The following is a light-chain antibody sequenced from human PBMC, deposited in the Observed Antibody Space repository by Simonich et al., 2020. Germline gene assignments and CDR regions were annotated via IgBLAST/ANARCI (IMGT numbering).Light chain of an antibody. CDR1: QSVSST. Sequence: EIVMTQSPATLSVSPGERATLPCRASQSVSSTLAWYQQKPGQAPRLLIYGASPRATGIPARLSGSGSGTEFTLTISSMQSEDFAVYYCQQYNNWPRTFGQGTKVEIK. CDR3: QQYNNWPRT. V-gene: IGKV3-15*01. CDR2: GAS. J-gene: IGKJ1*01.